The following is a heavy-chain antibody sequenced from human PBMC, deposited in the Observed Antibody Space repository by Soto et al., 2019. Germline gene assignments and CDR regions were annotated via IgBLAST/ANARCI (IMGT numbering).Heavy chain of an antibody. CDR1: GYTFTSYD. D-gene: IGHD1-26*01. V-gene: IGHV1-18*01. CDR2: ISAYNGNT. CDR3: ARDGSIVGATWVYYYGMDV. J-gene: IGHJ6*02. Sequence: GASVKVSCKASGYTFTSYDINWVRQATGQGLEWMGWISAYNGNTNYAQKLQGRVTMTTDTSTSTAYMELRSLRSDDTAVYYCARDGSIVGATWVYYYGMDVWGQGTTVTVSS.